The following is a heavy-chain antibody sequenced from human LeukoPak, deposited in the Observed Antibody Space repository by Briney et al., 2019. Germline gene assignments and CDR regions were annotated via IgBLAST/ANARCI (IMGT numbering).Heavy chain of an antibody. D-gene: IGHD3-22*01. CDR1: GGSFSGYQ. CDR3: AATYYYDSSGYFYFDY. J-gene: IGHJ4*02. V-gene: IGHV4-34*01. Sequence: SETLSLTCAVYGGSFSGYQWSWIRQPPGKGLEWIGEINHSGSTNYNPSLKSRVTISVDTSKNQFSLKLSSVTAADTAVYYCAATYYYDSSGYFYFDYWGQGTLVTVSS. CDR2: INHSGST.